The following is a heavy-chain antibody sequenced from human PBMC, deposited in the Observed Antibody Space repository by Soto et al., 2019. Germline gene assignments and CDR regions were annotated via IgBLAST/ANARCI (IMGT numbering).Heavy chain of an antibody. CDR2: ISYDGHNK. J-gene: IGHJ6*01. D-gene: IGHD4-17*01. V-gene: IGHV3-30*03. CDR3: ATELHAYGDYNYEYDGMDV. Sequence: QVQLVESGGGVVQPGGSLRLSCTASGFTFTTFGIHWVRQAPGKGLEWVALISYDGHNKYYSDSVKGRFTISRDNYKTPLSLQMNSLNAEDKALYYCATELHAYGDYNYEYDGMDVWGQGPTV. CDR1: GFTFTTFG.